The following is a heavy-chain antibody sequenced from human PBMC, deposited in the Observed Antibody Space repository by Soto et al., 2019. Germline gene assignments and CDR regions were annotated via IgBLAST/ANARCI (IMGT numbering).Heavy chain of an antibody. CDR1: GVSISSGDTY. J-gene: IGHJ4*02. CDR2: ILHSGST. Sequence: QVQLQESGPRLVKPSQTLSLTCSVSGVSISSGDTYWAWIRQAPGKGLEWIGYILHSGSTYYNPSLDSRLTISLATSKNQFSLRLRSVTAADTAVYFCARAPENSENWNPYYFDYWGQGTLVTVSP. D-gene: IGHD1-1*01. CDR3: ARAPENSENWNPYYFDY. V-gene: IGHV4-30-4*01.